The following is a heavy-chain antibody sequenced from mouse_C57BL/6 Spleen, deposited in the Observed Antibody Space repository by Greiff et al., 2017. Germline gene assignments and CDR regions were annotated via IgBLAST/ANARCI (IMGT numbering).Heavy chain of an antibody. J-gene: IGHJ4*01. D-gene: IGHD1-1*01. V-gene: IGHV2-2*01. Sequence: VQLQQSGPGLVQPSQSLSITCTVSGFSLTSYGVHWVRQSPGKGLEWLGVIWSGGSTDYNAAFISRLSISKDNSKSQVFFKMNSLQADDTAIYYCASPITTVVATDYSMDYWGQGTSVTVSS. CDR1: GFSLTSYG. CDR2: IWSGGST. CDR3: ASPITTVVATDYSMDY.